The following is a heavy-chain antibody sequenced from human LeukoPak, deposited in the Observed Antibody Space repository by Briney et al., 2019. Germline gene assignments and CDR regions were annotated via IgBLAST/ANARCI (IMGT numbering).Heavy chain of an antibody. CDR1: GFTFSNAW. CDR3: TARGDTYYYDSSGYHESYFDY. Sequence: GGSLRFSCAASGFTFSNAWMSWVREAPGKGLEWVGRIKSKTDGGTTDYAAPVEGRFTISRDDSKNTLYLQMNSLKTEHTAVYYCTARGDTYYYDSSGYHESYFDYWGQGTLVTVSS. V-gene: IGHV3-15*01. J-gene: IGHJ4*02. D-gene: IGHD3-22*01. CDR2: IKSKTDGGTT.